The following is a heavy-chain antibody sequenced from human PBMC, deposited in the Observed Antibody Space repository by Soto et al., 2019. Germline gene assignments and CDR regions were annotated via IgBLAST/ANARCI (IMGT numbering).Heavy chain of an antibody. Sequence: QVQLQESGPGLVKPSQTLSLTCTVSGGSISSGGYYWSWIRQHPGKGLEWIGYIYYSGSTYYNPSLKSRVTISVDTSKNHFSLKLSSVTAADTAVYYCARGDSSGLYFDYWGQGTLVTVSS. V-gene: IGHV4-31*03. CDR3: ARGDSSGLYFDY. CDR1: GGSISSGGYY. J-gene: IGHJ4*02. D-gene: IGHD3-22*01. CDR2: IYYSGST.